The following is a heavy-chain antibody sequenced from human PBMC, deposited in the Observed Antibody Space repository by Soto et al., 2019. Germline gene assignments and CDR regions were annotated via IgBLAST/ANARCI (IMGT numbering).Heavy chain of an antibody. CDR2: ISGTGGGT. J-gene: IGHJ4*02. CDR3: ARDGGGDDWWDYFDN. D-gene: IGHD5-12*01. V-gene: IGHV3-23*01. CDR1: GFTFSDYP. Sequence: EVELLESGGGLVQPGGSLRLSCAASGFTFSDYPLIWVRQTPEKGLNWLAAISGTGGGTFYADSVKGRFTISREKSKNTLYLQMNSLRAEDTAIYSCARDGGGDDWWDYFDNWGRGTLVTVSS.